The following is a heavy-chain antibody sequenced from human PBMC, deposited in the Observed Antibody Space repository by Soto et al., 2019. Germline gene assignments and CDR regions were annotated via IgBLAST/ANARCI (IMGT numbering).Heavy chain of an antibody. CDR2: ISAYNANT. CDR1: GYTFTSYG. J-gene: IGHJ4*02. V-gene: IGHV1-18*01. Sequence: ASVKVSCKASGYTFTSYGISWVRQAPGQGLEWMGWISAYNANTNYTQKLQGRVTMTTDTSTSTSYMELRSLRSDDTAVYFCARDRLGATGDYWGQGTLVTVSS. D-gene: IGHD1-26*01. CDR3: ARDRLGATGDY.